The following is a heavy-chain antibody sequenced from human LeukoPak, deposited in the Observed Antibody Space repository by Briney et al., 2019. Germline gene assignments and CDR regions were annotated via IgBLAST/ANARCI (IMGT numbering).Heavy chain of an antibody. V-gene: IGHV3-48*03. CDR1: GFTFSTYE. J-gene: IGHJ4*02. D-gene: IGHD3-10*01. CDR2: ISSSGSTI. Sequence: GGSLRLSCAASGFTFSTYEMNWVRQAPGKGLEWVSYISSSGSTIYYADSVKGRFTISRDNSKNTLYLQMNSLRAEDTAVYYCTRFGDYGEYWGQGTLVTVSS. CDR3: TRFGDYGEY.